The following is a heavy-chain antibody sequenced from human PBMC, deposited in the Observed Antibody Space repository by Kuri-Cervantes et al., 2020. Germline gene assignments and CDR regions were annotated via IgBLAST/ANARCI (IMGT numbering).Heavy chain of an antibody. D-gene: IGHD5-24*01. CDR2: INPNSGGT. Sequence: ASVKVSCKASGYTFTSYAMHWVRQAPGQGLEWMGWINPNSGGTNYAQKFQGWVTMTRDTSISTAYMELSRLRSDDTAVYYCARMSITHYDYWGQGTLVTVSS. J-gene: IGHJ4*02. V-gene: IGHV1-2*04. CDR3: ARMSITHYDY. CDR1: GYTFTSYA.